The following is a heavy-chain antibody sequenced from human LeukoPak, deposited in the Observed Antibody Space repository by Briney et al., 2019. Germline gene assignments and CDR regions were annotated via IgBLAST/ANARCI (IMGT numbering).Heavy chain of an antibody. CDR1: AYTFTAYY. Sequence: ASVKVSCKASAYTFTAYYIQWVRQAPGQGLEWMGTIRPGDTRTTYAQKFQGRVTMTRDMSTTTGYMELSSLRSEDTAVYYCVREKSGGTYDYWGQGTLVTVSS. CDR2: IRPGDTRT. V-gene: IGHV1-46*01. CDR3: VREKSGGTYDY. D-gene: IGHD3-16*01. J-gene: IGHJ4*02.